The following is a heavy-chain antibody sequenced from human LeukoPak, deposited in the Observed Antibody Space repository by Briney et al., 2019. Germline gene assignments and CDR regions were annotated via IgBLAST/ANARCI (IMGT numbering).Heavy chain of an antibody. J-gene: IGHJ5*02. Sequence: PSQTLSLTCTVSGGSISSGSYYWSWIRQPAGKGLEWIGRIYTSGSTNYNPSLKSRVTISVDTSKNQFSLKLSSVTAADTAVYYCARTIGRRVLLWLGVGWFDPWGQGTLVTVSS. D-gene: IGHD3-10*01. CDR1: GGSISSGSYY. CDR2: IYTSGST. CDR3: ARTIGRRVLLWLGVGWFDP. V-gene: IGHV4-61*02.